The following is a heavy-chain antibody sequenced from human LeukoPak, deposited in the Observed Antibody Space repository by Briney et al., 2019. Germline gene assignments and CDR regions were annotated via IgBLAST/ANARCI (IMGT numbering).Heavy chain of an antibody. Sequence: GGSLKLSCAASGFSFSGSDVHWVRQASGKGLEWVGRIGTKAKNYATEYVASVKGRFTISRDDSENTAYLQMNSLKTEDTAFYYCTVYIRGHYWGQGTLVTVSS. CDR3: TVYIRGHY. J-gene: IGHJ4*02. CDR2: IGTKAKNYAT. V-gene: IGHV3-73*01. D-gene: IGHD2-8*01. CDR1: GFSFSGSD.